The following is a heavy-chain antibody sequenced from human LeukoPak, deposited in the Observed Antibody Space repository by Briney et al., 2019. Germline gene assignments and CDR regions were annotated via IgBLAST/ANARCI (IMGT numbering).Heavy chain of an antibody. CDR1: GGSISSDGFY. CDR3: ARGPSYCDF. CDR2: ISYSGST. J-gene: IGHJ4*02. Sequence: SETLSLTCTVSGGSISSDGFYWSWVRQHPGKGLEWIGYISYSGSTYYNPSLKSRVSVSLDTSKSQFSLRLTSVTAADTAVYFCARGPSYCDFWGQGTLVTVSS. V-gene: IGHV4-31*03.